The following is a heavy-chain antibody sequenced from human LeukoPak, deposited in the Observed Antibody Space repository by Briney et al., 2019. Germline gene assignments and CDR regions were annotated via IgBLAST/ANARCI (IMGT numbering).Heavy chain of an antibody. CDR2: IKSKTDGGTT. CDR1: GFTFSNAW. Sequence: GGSLRLSCAASGFTFSNAWMSWVRQAPGKGLEWVGRIKSKTDGGTTDYAAPVKGRFTISRDDSKNTLYPQMNSLKTEDTAVYYCTTEGPFDSSGYSVSPYWGQGTLVTVSS. V-gene: IGHV3-15*01. J-gene: IGHJ4*02. CDR3: TTEGPFDSSGYSVSPY. D-gene: IGHD3-22*01.